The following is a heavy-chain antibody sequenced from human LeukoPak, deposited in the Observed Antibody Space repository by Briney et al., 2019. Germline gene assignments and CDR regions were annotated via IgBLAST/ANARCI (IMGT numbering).Heavy chain of an antibody. CDR1: GFTFSSYA. Sequence: GGSLRLSCAASGFTFSSYAMSWVRQAPGKGLEWVSAICGSGGSTYYADSVKRRFTISRDNSKHTLYMQMNSLRAEDTAVYYCANASGHYDILTGYSYYFDYWGQGTLVTVSS. J-gene: IGHJ4*02. CDR3: ANASGHYDILTGYSYYFDY. V-gene: IGHV3-23*01. CDR2: ICGSGGST. D-gene: IGHD3-9*01.